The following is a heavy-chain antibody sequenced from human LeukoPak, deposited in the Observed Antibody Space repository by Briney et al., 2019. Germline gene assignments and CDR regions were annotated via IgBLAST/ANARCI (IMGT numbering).Heavy chain of an antibody. D-gene: IGHD6-6*01. CDR1: GYTFTSYD. CDR3: ARRGNIAARRGGDY. Sequence: ASVKVSCKASGYTFTSYDINWVRQATGQGLEWMGWMSPNSGNTGYAQKFQGRVTMTRNTSISTAYMELSSLRSEDTAVYYCARRGNIAARRGGDYWGQGTLVTVSS. J-gene: IGHJ4*02. V-gene: IGHV1-8*01. CDR2: MSPNSGNT.